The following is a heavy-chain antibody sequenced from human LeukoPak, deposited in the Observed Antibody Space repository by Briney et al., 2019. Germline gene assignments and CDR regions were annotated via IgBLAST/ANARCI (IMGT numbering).Heavy chain of an antibody. CDR1: AFIFSGHW. V-gene: IGHV3-7*03. CDR3: ARDFPYYDSSGYYYGDYFDY. J-gene: IGHJ4*02. D-gene: IGHD3-22*01. Sequence: GGSLRLSCEGSAFIFSGHWMNWVRQTPGKGLEWVASIKEDGSERQYVDSVKGRFSISRDNTKGSLFLQLNSLRAEDTAVYYCARDFPYYDSSGYYYGDYFDYWGQGTLVTVSS. CDR2: IKEDGSER.